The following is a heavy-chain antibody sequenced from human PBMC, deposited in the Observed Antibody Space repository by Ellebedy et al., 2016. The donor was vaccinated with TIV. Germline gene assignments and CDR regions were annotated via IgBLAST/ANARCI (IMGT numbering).Heavy chain of an antibody. D-gene: IGHD3-10*01. J-gene: IGHJ6*02. CDR2: IYSNGNT. CDR1: GGSVSNYY. V-gene: IGHV4-4*07. Sequence: MPGGSLRLSCTVSGGSVSNYYWAWIRQPAGKGLGWIGRIYSNGNTNYDPSFKSRVTMSVDTSRNQFSLKMTSMTAADTAVYYCARDSGLGELVSARYYGSDVWGQGTTVTVSS. CDR3: ARDSGLGELVSARYYGSDV.